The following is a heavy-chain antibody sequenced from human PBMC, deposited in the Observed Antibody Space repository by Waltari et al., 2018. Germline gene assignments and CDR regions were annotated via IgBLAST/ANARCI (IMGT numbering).Heavy chain of an antibody. CDR2: IYTSGST. D-gene: IGHD1-1*01. Sequence: QVQLQESGPGLVKPSQTLSLTCTVSGGSISSGSYYWSWIRQPAGKGLEWIGYIYTSGSTNYNPSLKSRVTISVDTSKNQFSLKLSSVTAADTAVYYCARGTTTFDYWGQGTLVTVSS. CDR3: ARGTTTFDY. CDR1: GGSISSGSYY. V-gene: IGHV4-61*09. J-gene: IGHJ4*02.